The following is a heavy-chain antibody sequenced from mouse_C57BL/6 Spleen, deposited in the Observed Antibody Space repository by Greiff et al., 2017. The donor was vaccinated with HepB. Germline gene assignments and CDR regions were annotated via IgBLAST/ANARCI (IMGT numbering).Heavy chain of an antibody. J-gene: IGHJ1*03. CDR3: ARVYGSSPSWYIDV. Sequence: QVQLQQPGAELVKPGASVKLSCKASGYTFTSYWMHWVKQRPGQGLEWIGMIHPNSGSTNYNEKFKSKATLTVDKSSSTAYMQLSSLTSEDSAVYYCARVYGSSPSWYIDVWGTGTPVTVSS. CDR1: GYTFTSYW. D-gene: IGHD1-1*01. CDR2: IHPNSGST. V-gene: IGHV1-64*01.